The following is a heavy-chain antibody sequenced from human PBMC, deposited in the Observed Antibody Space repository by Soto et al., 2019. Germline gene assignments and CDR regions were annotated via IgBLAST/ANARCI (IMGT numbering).Heavy chain of an antibody. CDR1: GYTFSDYY. CDR2: VDTSGTKI. Sequence: QVQLVESGGDLVKPGGSLRLSCAASGYTFSDYYMSWIRQAPGKWLEVISYVDTSGTKIYYADSVKGRFTITRDNAKNSLYLEMNSLRDADTAVYYCASHYDMWSGYLSPVDYWGQGTLVTVSS. D-gene: IGHD3-3*01. CDR3: ASHYDMWSGYLSPVDY. J-gene: IGHJ4*02. V-gene: IGHV3-11*01.